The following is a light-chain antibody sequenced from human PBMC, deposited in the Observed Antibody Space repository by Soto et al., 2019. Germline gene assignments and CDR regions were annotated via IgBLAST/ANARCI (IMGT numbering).Light chain of an antibody. CDR3: QHYNNLWG. CDR1: QSVSSK. Sequence: EIVMTQSPATLSVAPGERFTLSCRASQSVSSKLAWYQQKPGQVPRVLIYGASTRAIGIPDRYSGSGSGTEFTLTISSLQSEDFAVYYCQHYNNLWGFGGGTKVEIK. J-gene: IGKJ4*01. CDR2: GAS. V-gene: IGKV3-15*01.